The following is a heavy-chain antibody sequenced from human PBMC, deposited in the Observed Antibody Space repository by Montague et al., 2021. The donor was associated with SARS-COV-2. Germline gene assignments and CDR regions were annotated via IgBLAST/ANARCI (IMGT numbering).Heavy chain of an antibody. Sequence: SETLSLTCTVSAGSISTNSYYWAWIRQPPGKGLEWIGSISYSGSTYFNPPLGSRLTMSVDTSKNHFSLKLSSVTAADTAVYYCARLWDFYGSGSYKNSWFDPWGQGTRVTVSS. D-gene: IGHD3-10*01. V-gene: IGHV4-39*02. CDR2: ISYSGST. CDR1: AGSISTNSYY. J-gene: IGHJ5*02. CDR3: ARLWDFYGSGSYKNSWFDP.